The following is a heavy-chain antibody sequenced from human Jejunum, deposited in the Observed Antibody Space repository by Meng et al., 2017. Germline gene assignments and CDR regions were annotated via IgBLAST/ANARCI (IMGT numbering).Heavy chain of an antibody. J-gene: IGHJ4*02. CDR1: GGSFSGHY. CDR3: VDSKWSANY. Sequence: QVQLPELGAGLLKPSETLSLTCAVYGGSFSGHYWTWIRQPPGKGLEWIGEINDSGSTHYNPSLGSRVTISVDTSKSQFSLKLISVTAADTGVYYCVDSKWSANYWGQGTLVTVSS. D-gene: IGHD3-3*01. V-gene: IGHV4-34*01. CDR2: INDSGST.